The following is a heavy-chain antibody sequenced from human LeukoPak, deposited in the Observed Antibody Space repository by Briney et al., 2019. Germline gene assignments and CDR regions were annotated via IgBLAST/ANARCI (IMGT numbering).Heavy chain of an antibody. D-gene: IGHD6-6*01. Sequence: SETLSLTCTVSGGSISSYYWSWIRQPPGKGLEWIGYIYYRGSTNYNPSLKSRVTISVDRSKNQFSLKLSSVTAADTAVYYCARDLTSSSRGYWGQGTLVTVSS. CDR2: IYYRGST. V-gene: IGHV4-59*12. CDR3: ARDLTSSSRGY. CDR1: GGSISSYY. J-gene: IGHJ4*02.